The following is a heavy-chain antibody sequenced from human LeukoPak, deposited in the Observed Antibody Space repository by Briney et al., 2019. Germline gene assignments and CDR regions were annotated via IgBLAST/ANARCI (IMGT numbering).Heavy chain of an antibody. D-gene: IGHD3-22*01. CDR1: GFRFDRFV. Sequence: GGSLRLSCAASGFRFDRFVMAWVRQAPGKGLEWVSSISGSGDYTYYTDSAKGRRTVARDNSKSTLYLQMHSLRDDDTALYYCAKGHTYDNTGYYRHFDSWGQGILVTVSS. CDR2: ISGSGDYT. CDR3: AKGHTYDNTGYYRHFDS. J-gene: IGHJ4*02. V-gene: IGHV3-23*01.